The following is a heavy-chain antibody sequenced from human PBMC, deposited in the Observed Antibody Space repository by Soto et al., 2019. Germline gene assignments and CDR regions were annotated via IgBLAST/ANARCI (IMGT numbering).Heavy chain of an antibody. Sequence: QVQLVQSGAEVKKPGASVKVSCKASGYTFINYYMHWVRQAPGQGLEWMGIINPNGGSTTYAQKFQCRVTLTRDTSTNTVNMELSSLRSEDTALYYCAREKWLVRRNDPFDTWGQGRMVTVSS. D-gene: IGHD6-19*01. CDR3: AREKWLVRRNDPFDT. CDR1: GYTFINYY. J-gene: IGHJ3*02. V-gene: IGHV1-46*01. CDR2: INPNGGST.